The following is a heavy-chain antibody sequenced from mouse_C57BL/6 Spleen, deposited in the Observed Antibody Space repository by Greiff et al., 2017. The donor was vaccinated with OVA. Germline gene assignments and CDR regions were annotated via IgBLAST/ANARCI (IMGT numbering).Heavy chain of an antibody. CDR3: ARPGEYEKYYAMDY. CDR2: ISSGSSTI. Sequence: EVKVVESGGGLVKPGGSLKLSCAASGFTFSDYGMHWVRQAPEKGLEWVAYISSGSSTIYYADTVKGRFTISRDNAKNTLFLQMTSLRSEDTAMYYCARPGEYEKYYAMDYWGQGTSVTVSS. V-gene: IGHV5-17*01. J-gene: IGHJ4*01. CDR1: GFTFSDYG. D-gene: IGHD2-14*01.